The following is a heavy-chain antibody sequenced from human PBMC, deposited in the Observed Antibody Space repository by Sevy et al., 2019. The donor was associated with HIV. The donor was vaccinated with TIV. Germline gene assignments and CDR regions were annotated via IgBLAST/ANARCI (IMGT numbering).Heavy chain of an antibody. CDR2: IKKDGSVK. V-gene: IGHV3-7*01. J-gene: IGHJ4*02. D-gene: IGHD3-3*01. Sequence: GGSLRLSCAASGFTFSSYWMSWVRQAPGKGLEWVADIKKDGSVKLYADAVKGRFTISRDNAENSVDLQMKSLRADDTAVYFCARWRGAQSEFDYWGQGTRVTVSS. CDR1: GFTFSSYW. CDR3: ARWRGAQSEFDY.